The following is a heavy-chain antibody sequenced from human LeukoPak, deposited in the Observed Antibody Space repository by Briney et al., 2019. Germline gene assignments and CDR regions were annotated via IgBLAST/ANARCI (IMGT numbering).Heavy chain of an antibody. CDR2: IYYSGST. V-gene: IGHV4-59*01. CDR1: GGSISNYY. CDR3: ARGFDSKSTYFDY. Sequence: PSETLSHTCTVSGGSISNYYWNWLRQPPGKGLEWIGYIYYSGSTNYNPSLKSRVTMSLDTSKNQFSLRVTSVTAADTAVYYCARGFDSKSTYFDYWGQGTLVTVSS. J-gene: IGHJ4*02. D-gene: IGHD5-12*01.